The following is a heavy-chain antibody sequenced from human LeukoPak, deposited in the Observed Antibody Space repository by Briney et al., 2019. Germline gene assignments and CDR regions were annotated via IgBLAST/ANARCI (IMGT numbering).Heavy chain of an antibody. CDR3: ARDPSSGWYPKYFQH. J-gene: IGHJ1*01. Sequence: PGGSLRLSCAASGFTFSSYAMSWVRQAPGKGLEWVSAISGNGGSTYYADSVKGRFTISRDNSKNTLYLQMNSLRAEDTAVYYCARDPSSGWYPKYFQHWGQGTLVTVSS. D-gene: IGHD6-19*01. CDR2: ISGNGGST. V-gene: IGHV3-23*01. CDR1: GFTFSSYA.